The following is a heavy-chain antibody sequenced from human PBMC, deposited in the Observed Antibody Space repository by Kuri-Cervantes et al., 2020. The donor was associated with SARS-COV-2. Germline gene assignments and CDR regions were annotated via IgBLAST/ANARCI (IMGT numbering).Heavy chain of an antibody. Sequence: GESLKISCAASGFTFSSYAMHWVRQAPGKGLEWVALISHDGKNKKCIASGKGRFTIPRDNSQNTLYLHMKSLRSEDTAMYYCAKDRVGVQDSWGQGTLVTVSS. CDR3: AKDRVGVQDS. CDR1: GFTFSSYA. J-gene: IGHJ5*01. CDR2: ISHDGKNK. V-gene: IGHV3-30*04. D-gene: IGHD2-21*01.